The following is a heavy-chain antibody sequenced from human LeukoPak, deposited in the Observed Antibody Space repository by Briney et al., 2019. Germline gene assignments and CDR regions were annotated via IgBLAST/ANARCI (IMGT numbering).Heavy chain of an antibody. CDR2: IYYSGST. CDR3: ARHSLGYCSSTSCHHRWFDP. Sequence: SETLSLTCTVSGGSISSSSYYWGWIRQPPGKGLEWIGSIYYSGSTYYNPSLKSRVTISVDTSKNQFSLKLSSVTAADTAVYYCARHSLGYCSSTSCHHRWFDPWGQGTLVTVSS. V-gene: IGHV4-39*01. J-gene: IGHJ5*02. CDR1: GGSISSSSYY. D-gene: IGHD2-2*01.